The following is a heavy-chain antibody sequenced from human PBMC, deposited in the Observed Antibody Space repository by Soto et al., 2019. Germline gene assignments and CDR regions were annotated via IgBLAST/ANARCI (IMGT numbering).Heavy chain of an antibody. V-gene: IGHV1-69*02. J-gene: IGHJ4*02. CDR1: GGTFSSYT. D-gene: IGHD6-13*01. CDR3: ARGVRSSWYYFDY. CDR2: IIPILGIA. Sequence: ASVKVSCKASGGTFSSYTISWVRQAPGQGLEWMGRIIPILGIANYAQKFQGRVTITADKSTSTAYMELSSLRSEDTAVYYCARGVRSSWYYFDYWGQGTLVTVSS.